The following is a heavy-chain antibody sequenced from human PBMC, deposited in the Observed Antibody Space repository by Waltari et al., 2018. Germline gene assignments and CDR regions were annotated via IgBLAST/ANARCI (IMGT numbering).Heavy chain of an antibody. J-gene: IGHJ4*02. V-gene: IGHV4-34*01. CDR3: ARVHSSSWYRY. D-gene: IGHD6-13*01. CDR2: INHSGST. Sequence: QVQLQQWGAGLLKPSETLSLTCAVYGGSFSGYYWSWIRQPPGKGLEWIGEINHSGSTNYNPSLKSRVTISVDTSKNQFSLKLSSVTAADTAVYYCARVHSSSWYRYWGQGTLVIVSS. CDR1: GGSFSGYY.